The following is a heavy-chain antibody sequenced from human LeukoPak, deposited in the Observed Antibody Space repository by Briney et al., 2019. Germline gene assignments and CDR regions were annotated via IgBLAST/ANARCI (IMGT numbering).Heavy chain of an antibody. V-gene: IGHV6-1*01. CDR2: TYYTSKWNP. Sequence: SQTLSLTSAVSGVXVSTSGVVWNWVRQSPSRGLEWLGRTYYTSKWNPDDAVSVTSRIVGIPATSKNQFSLQLNSWTSEDTAVYYCARGRASAFDVWGQGTMVTVSS. J-gene: IGHJ3*01. CDR1: GVXVSTSGVV. CDR3: ARGRASAFDV. D-gene: IGHD6-25*01.